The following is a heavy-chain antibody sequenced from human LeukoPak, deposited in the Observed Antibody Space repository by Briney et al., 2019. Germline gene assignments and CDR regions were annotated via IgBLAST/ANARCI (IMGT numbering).Heavy chain of an antibody. CDR3: ARDLGNSGRFDY. CDR2: ISGTSSLI. D-gene: IGHD4-23*01. Sequence: PGRSLRLSCAASGFTFSSYTMHWVRQAPGKGLEWVSYISGTSSLIYYADSVKGRFTISRDNAKKSLYLQMSSLRAEDTAVYYCARDLGNSGRFDYWGQGTLVTVSS. CDR1: GFTFSSYT. V-gene: IGHV3-48*01. J-gene: IGHJ4*02.